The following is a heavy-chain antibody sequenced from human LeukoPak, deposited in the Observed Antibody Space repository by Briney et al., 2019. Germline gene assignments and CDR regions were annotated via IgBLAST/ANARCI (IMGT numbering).Heavy chain of an antibody. CDR3: ARLTRLKAFDI. Sequence: SETLSLTCAVYGGSFSGYYWSWIRQPPGKGLEWIGEINHSGSTNYNPSLKGRVTISVDTSKNQFSLKLSSVTAADTAVYYCARLTRLKAFDIWGQGTMVTISS. CDR1: GGSFSGYY. D-gene: IGHD2-21*01. V-gene: IGHV4-34*01. J-gene: IGHJ3*02. CDR2: INHSGST.